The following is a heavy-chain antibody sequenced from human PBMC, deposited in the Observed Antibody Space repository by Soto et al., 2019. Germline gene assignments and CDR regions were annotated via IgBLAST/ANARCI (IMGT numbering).Heavy chain of an antibody. CDR1: GFTFSSYA. D-gene: IGHD3-10*01. Sequence: GRSLRLSCAASGFTFSSYAMSWVRQAPGKGLEWVSAISGSGGSTYYADSVKGRFTISRDNSKNTLYLQMNSLRAEDTAVYYCAKDRFNLLWFGEPSKQQMYYYYYMDVWGKGTTVTVSS. J-gene: IGHJ6*03. V-gene: IGHV3-23*01. CDR3: AKDRFNLLWFGEPSKQQMYYYYYMDV. CDR2: ISGSGGST.